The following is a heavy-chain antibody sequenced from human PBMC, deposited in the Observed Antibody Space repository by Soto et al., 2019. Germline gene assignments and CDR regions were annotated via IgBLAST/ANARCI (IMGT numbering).Heavy chain of an antibody. CDR1: GGTFNTYT. D-gene: IGHD2-2*01. CDR3: AREASEYSTFYYMDV. V-gene: IGHV1-69*02. J-gene: IGHJ6*03. Sequence: QVQLVQSGAEGKKPGSSVKVSCKASGGTFNTYTVSWVRQAPGQGLEWMGRIIPILDIANYAQKFQGRVTIAADKSTNTAYMELSSLRSEDTAVYYCAREASEYSTFYYMDVWGKGTTVTVSS. CDR2: IIPILDIA.